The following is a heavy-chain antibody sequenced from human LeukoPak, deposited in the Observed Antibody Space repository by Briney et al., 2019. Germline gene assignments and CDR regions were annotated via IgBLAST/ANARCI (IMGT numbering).Heavy chain of an antibody. CDR1: GGSISSSSYY. CDR2: IYYSGST. V-gene: IGHV4-39*07. D-gene: IGHD3-22*01. J-gene: IGHJ3*02. Sequence: PSETLSLTCTVSGGSISSSSYYWGWIRQPPGKGLEWIGSIYYSGSTNYIPSLKSRVTISVDTSKNQFSLRLSSVTAADTAVYYCAKTFGYDSSGYYPGDAFDIWGQGTMVTVSS. CDR3: AKTFGYDSSGYYPGDAFDI.